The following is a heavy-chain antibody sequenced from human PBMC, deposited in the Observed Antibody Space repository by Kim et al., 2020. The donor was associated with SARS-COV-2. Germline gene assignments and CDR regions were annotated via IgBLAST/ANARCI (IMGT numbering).Heavy chain of an antibody. D-gene: IGHD3-10*01. J-gene: IGHJ6*02. CDR2: ISYDGSNK. CDR1: GFTFSSYG. Sequence: GGSLRLSCAASGFTFSSYGMHWVRQAPGKGLEWVAVISYDGSNKYYADSVKGRFTISRDNSKNTLYLQMNSLRAEDTAVYYCAKDVLLWFGELLLDNYYYYYGMDVWGQGTTVTVSS. CDR3: AKDVLLWFGELLLDNYYYYYGMDV. V-gene: IGHV3-30*18.